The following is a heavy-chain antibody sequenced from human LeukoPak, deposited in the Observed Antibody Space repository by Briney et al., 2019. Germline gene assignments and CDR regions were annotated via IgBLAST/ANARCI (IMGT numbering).Heavy chain of an antibody. Sequence: GESLKISCNASGYXFTTYWIGWVRQMPGRGLEWMGTIYPGDSDTRYSPSFQGQVTISADKSISTAYLQWSSLKASDTAMYYCARSTRGALGWLDPWGQGTLVTVSS. J-gene: IGHJ5*02. D-gene: IGHD2-8*02. CDR2: IYPGDSDT. V-gene: IGHV5-51*01. CDR3: ARSTRGALGWLDP. CDR1: GYXFTTYW.